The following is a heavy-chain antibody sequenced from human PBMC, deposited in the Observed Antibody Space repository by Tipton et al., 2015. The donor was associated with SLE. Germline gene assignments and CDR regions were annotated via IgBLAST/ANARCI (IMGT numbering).Heavy chain of an antibody. J-gene: IGHJ3*02. CDR2: IYYSGST. V-gene: IGHV4-59*01. D-gene: IGHD2-2*01. CDR3: ARIPIESTSAFDI. CDR1: GGSFSGYY. Sequence: TLSLTCAVYGGSFSGYYWSWIRQPPGKGLEWIGYIYYSGSTNYNPSLKSRVTISVDTSKNQFSLKLSSVTAADTAVYYCARIPIESTSAFDIWGQGTMVTVPS.